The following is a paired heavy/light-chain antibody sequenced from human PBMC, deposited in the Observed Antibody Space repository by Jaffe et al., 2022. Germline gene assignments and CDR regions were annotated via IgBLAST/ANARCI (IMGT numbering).Heavy chain of an antibody. CDR2: ISGSSITV. D-gene: IGHD3-3*01. CDR3: ARVRFCCDFDI. Sequence: QVQLVESGGGLVKPGGSLRLSCAASGFTFSDYYMSWIRQAPGKGLEWVSYISGSSITVKYADSVKGRFTISRDNAKNSLYLQINSLRAEDTAVYYCARVRFCCDFDIWGQGTMVTVSS. CDR1: GFTFSDYY. V-gene: IGHV3-11*01. J-gene: IGHJ3*02.
Light chain of an antibody. Sequence: QSALTQPRSVSGSPGQSVTISCTGTSSDVGVYNYVSWYQQHPGKAPKYMIYDVNKRPSGVPDRFSGSKSGNTASLTISGLQAEDEADYYCCSYAGSLYVFGTGTKVTVL. CDR3: CSYAGSLYV. V-gene: IGLV2-11*01. J-gene: IGLJ1*01. CDR1: SSDVGVYNY. CDR2: DVN.